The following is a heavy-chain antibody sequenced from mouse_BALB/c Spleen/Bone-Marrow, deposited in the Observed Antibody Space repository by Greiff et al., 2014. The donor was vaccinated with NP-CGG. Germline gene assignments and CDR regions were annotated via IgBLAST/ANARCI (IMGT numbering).Heavy chain of an antibody. CDR1: GYTFTSYW. Sequence: QVQLQQSGAELVRPGASVKLSCKASGYTFTSYWINWVKQRPGQGLEWIGNIYPSDSYTSYNQKFKDKATLTVDKSSSTAYMQLSSPTSEDSAVYYCTRSGGYYFDYWGQGTTLTVSS. CDR2: IYPSDSYT. CDR3: TRSGGYYFDY. J-gene: IGHJ2*01. V-gene: IGHV1-69*02.